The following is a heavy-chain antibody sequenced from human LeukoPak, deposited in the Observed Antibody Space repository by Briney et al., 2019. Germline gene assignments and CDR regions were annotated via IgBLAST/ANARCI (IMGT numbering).Heavy chain of an antibody. J-gene: IGHJ3*02. V-gene: IGHV3-21*01. CDR2: ISSSSSYI. CDR1: GFTFSSYS. Sequence: GGSLRLSCAASGFTFSSYSMNWVRQAPGKGLEWVSSISSSSSYIYYADSVKGRFTISRDNAKNSLYLQMNSLRAEDTAVYYCARSNDDYVWGSYRSDAFDIWGQGTMVTVSS. CDR3: ARSNDDYVWGSYRSDAFDI. D-gene: IGHD3-16*02.